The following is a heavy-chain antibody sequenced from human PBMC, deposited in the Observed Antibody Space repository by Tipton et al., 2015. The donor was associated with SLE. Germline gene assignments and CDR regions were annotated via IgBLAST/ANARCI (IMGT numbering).Heavy chain of an antibody. V-gene: IGHV3-30*02. CDR2: IRYDGSNK. CDR1: GYTFTSYY. J-gene: IGHJ3*02. CDR3: ASRNPQFDAFDI. Sequence: QLVQSGAEVKKPGASVKVSCKASGYTFTSYYMHWVRQAPGKGLEWVAFIRYDGSNKYYADSVKGRFTISRDNSKNTLYLQMNSLRAEATAVYYCASRNPQFDAFDIWGQGTMVTVSS.